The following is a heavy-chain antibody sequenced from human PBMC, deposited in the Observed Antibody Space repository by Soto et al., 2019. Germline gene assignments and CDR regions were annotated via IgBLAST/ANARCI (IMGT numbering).Heavy chain of an antibody. CDR3: ASHYDSSGYYYNWFDP. D-gene: IGHD3-22*01. CDR1: GGSISSSSYY. J-gene: IGHJ5*02. Sequence: QLQLQESGPGLVKPSETLSLTCTVSGGSISSSSYYWGWIRQPPGKGLEWIGSIYYSGSTYYNPPLKSRVTISVDTSKNQFSLKLGSVTAADTAVYYCASHYDSSGYYYNWFDPWGQGTLVTVSS. CDR2: IYYSGST. V-gene: IGHV4-39*01.